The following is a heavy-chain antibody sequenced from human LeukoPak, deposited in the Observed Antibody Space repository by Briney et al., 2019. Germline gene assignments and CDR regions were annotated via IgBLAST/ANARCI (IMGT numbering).Heavy chain of an antibody. CDR2: IYYSGST. J-gene: IGHJ5*02. V-gene: IGHV4-39*01. CDR3: ARRRGVIQMWFDP. D-gene: IGHD3-10*01. Sequence: SETLSLTCTVSGRSISSSSYYWGWIRQPPGKVLEWIGSIYYSGSTYYNPSLKSRVTISVDTSKNQFSLKLSSVTAADTAVYYCARRRGVIQMWFDPWGQGTLVTVSS. CDR1: GRSISSSSYY.